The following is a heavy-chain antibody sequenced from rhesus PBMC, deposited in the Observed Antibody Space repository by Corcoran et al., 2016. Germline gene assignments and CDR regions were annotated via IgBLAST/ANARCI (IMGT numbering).Heavy chain of an antibody. CDR2: IYGSSTST. D-gene: IGHD6-31*01. CDR1: GGSISDSYR. J-gene: IGHJ4*01. V-gene: IGHV4S10*01. Sequence: QVQLQESGPGVVKPSETLSLTCAVSGGSISDSYRGSWIRQPPGKGLEWIGYIYGSSTSTNYNPPLKMRVTISKDTSKNRFSLKLSAVTAADTAVYYCARWEYSSGWYYFDYWGQGVLVTVSS. CDR3: ARWEYSSGWYYFDY.